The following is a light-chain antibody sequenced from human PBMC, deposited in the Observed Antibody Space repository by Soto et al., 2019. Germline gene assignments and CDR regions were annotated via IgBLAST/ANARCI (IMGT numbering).Light chain of an antibody. J-gene: IGLJ1*01. CDR2: YDD. V-gene: IGLV1-36*01. CDR1: SSNIGKNA. Sequence: QSVLTQPPSVYEAPRQRGTIACSGSSSNIGKNAVNWYQQVPGKPPKLRIYYDDLLPSGVSARFSGSKSGTSAYLAISGLQSEDEADYYCGAWDDSLSDYVFGTGTKLTVL. CDR3: GAWDDSLSDYV.